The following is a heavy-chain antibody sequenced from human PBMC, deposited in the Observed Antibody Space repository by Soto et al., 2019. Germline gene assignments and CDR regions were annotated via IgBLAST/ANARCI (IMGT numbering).Heavy chain of an antibody. CDR3: ARAVDYSNYVFDY. V-gene: IGHV4-31*03. CDR2: IYYSGST. D-gene: IGHD4-4*01. CDR1: GGSISSGGYY. J-gene: IGHJ4*02. Sequence: SETLSLTCTVSGGSISSGGYYWSWIRQHPGKGLEWIGYIYYSGSTYYNPSLKSRVTISVDTSKNQFSLKLSSVTAADTAVYYCARAVDYSNYVFDYWGQGTLVTVSS.